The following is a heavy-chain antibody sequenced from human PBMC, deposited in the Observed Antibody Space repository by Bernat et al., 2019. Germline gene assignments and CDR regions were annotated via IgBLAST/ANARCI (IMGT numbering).Heavy chain of an antibody. CDR2: VSYRGST. Sequence: QVQLQESGPGLVKPSETLSLTCTVSGDSVNSGSCYWSWIRQPPGKGLEWIGYVSYRGSTNYNPSLKNRVTISADTSKNQFSLKLSSVTAADTVVYYCARDNGIVGAAWYFDLWGRGTLVSVSS. CDR3: ARDNGIVGAAWYFDL. V-gene: IGHV4-61*01. J-gene: IGHJ2*01. CDR1: GDSVNSGSCY. D-gene: IGHD1-26*01.